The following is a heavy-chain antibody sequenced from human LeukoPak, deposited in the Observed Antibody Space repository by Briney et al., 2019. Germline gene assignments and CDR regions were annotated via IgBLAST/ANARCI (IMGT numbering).Heavy chain of an antibody. D-gene: IGHD1-14*01. V-gene: IGHV5-51*01. J-gene: IGHJ4*02. CDR3: ARHNREYASDSPLDY. CDR1: GYSFTTYC. CDR2: IYPGDSDT. Sequence: GESLKISCKGSGYSFTTYCIVWVRQMPGKSLEWMGIIYPGDSDTRYSPSFQGQVTISADKSISTAYRQWSSLKASDTAMYYCARHNREYASDSPLDYWGQGTLVSVSS.